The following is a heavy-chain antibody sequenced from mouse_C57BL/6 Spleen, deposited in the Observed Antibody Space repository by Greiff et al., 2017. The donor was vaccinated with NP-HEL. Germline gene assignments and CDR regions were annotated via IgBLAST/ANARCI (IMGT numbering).Heavy chain of an antibody. Sequence: EVQVVESGGGLVQPKGSLKLSCAASGFSFNTYAMNWVRQAPGKGLEWVARIRSKSNNYATYYADSVKDRFTISRDDSESMLYLQMNNLKTEDTAMYYCVRQGYDYVDWGQGTLVTVSA. CDR2: IRSKSNNYAT. CDR3: VRQGYDYVD. J-gene: IGHJ3*01. CDR1: GFSFNTYA. V-gene: IGHV10-1*01. D-gene: IGHD2-4*01.